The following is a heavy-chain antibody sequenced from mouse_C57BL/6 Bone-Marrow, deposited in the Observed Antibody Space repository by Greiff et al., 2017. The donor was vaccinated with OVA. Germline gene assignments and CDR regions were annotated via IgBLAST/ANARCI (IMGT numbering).Heavy chain of an antibody. Sequence: VQLQQSGAELARPGASVKLSCKASGYTFTSYGISWVKQRPGPGLEWIGNIYPRRGNTYYNEQFTGKATLTADNSSSTAYMELRSLTSEDSAVYFCGRPVDYGSSLFVYWGQGSNLADSS. CDR3: GRPVDYGSSLFVY. V-gene: IGHV1-81*01. CDR2: IYPRRGNT. J-gene: IGHJ2*01. D-gene: IGHD1-1*01. CDR1: GYTFTSYG.